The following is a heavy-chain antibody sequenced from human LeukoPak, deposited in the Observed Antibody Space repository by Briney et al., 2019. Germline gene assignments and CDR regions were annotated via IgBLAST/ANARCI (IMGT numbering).Heavy chain of an antibody. CDR3: ARRKSGYYSYYFDY. CDR2: IYYSGST. V-gene: IGHV4-39*01. CDR1: GGSLSSSYY. D-gene: IGHD3-22*01. J-gene: IGHJ4*02. Sequence: SETLSLTCTVSGGSLSSSYYWGWIRQPPGKGLEWIGSIYYSGSTYYNPSLKSRVTISVDTSKNQFSLKLSSVTAADTAVYYCARRKSGYYSYYFDYWGQGTLVTVSS.